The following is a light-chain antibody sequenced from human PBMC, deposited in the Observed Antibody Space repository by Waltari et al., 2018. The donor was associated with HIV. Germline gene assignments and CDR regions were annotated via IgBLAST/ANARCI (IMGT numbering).Light chain of an antibody. CDR2: AVT. Sequence: QSALTQPASVSASPGQSITLSCTGTTSDVGRYDLVSCYQHFPGRAPSLIIFAVTKRPPWVSTRFPGSKSGNTASLTISGLQPEDEADYYCCSYAGPNPLVFGGGTKLTVL. CDR1: TSDVGRYDL. J-gene: IGLJ2*01. V-gene: IGLV2-23*02. CDR3: CSYAGPNPLV.